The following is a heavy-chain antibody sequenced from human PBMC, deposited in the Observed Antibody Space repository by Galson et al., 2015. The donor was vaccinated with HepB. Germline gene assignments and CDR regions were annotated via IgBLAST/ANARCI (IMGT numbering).Heavy chain of an antibody. CDR1: GFTFRIHG. CDR3: AREGGPYDFWSGLDY. CDR2: IWSDGTNK. Sequence: SLRLSCAASGFTFRIHGMNWVRQAPGKGLEWVASIWSDGTNKYYADSVKGRFTISRDSSKNTLYLHMNSLRVKDTAVYYWAREGGPYDFWSGLDYWGHGTLVTVSS. J-gene: IGHJ4*01. V-gene: IGHV3-33*01. D-gene: IGHD3-3*01.